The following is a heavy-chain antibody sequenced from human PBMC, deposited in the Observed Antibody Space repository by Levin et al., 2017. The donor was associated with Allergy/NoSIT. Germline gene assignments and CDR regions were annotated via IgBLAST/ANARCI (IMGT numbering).Heavy chain of an antibody. Sequence: PGGSLRLSCAASGFTFSSYAMSWVRQAPGKGLEWVSAISGSGGSTYYADSVKGRFTISRDNSKNTLYLQMNSLRAEDTAVYYCTKDGTVRPANIAVANHDAFDIWGQGTMVTVSS. J-gene: IGHJ3*02. CDR2: ISGSGGST. D-gene: IGHD6-19*01. V-gene: IGHV3-23*01. CDR1: GFTFSSYA. CDR3: TKDGTVRPANIAVANHDAFDI.